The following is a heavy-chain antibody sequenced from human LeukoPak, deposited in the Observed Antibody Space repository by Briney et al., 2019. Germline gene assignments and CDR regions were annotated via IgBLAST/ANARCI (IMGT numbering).Heavy chain of an antibody. J-gene: IGHJ1*01. CDR1: GFSFSSFA. CDR3: AAVAAGDSEYFHH. V-gene: IGHV3-33*08. D-gene: IGHD6-13*01. CDR2: IWNDGSNQ. Sequence: PGRSLRLSCAASGFSFSSFAMHWVRQAPGKGLEWVAIIWNDGSNQYYADSVKGRFTISRDNSKNTLYLQMNSLRVADTAVYFCAAVAAGDSEYFHHWGQGTLVTVSS.